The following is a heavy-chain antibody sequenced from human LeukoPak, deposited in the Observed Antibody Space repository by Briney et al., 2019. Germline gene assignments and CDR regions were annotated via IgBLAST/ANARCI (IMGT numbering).Heavy chain of an antibody. J-gene: IGHJ6*02. CDR3: ARVNKDIVATKDYYGMGV. Sequence: GGSLRLSCAASGFTVSSNYMSWVRQAPGKGLEWVSVIYSGGSTYYADSVKGRFTISRDNSKNTLYLQMNSLRAEDTAVYYCARVNKDIVATKDYYGMGVWGQGTTVTVSS. CDR1: GFTVSSNY. V-gene: IGHV3-53*01. D-gene: IGHD5-12*01. CDR2: IYSGGST.